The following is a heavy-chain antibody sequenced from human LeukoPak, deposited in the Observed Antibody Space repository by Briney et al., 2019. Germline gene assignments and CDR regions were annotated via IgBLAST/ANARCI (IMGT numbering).Heavy chain of an antibody. CDR2: INIRGTNT. Sequence: GGSLRLSCAASGFTFNDYYMSWIRQAPGKGLEWLSYINIRGTNTHYADSVKGRFTISRDNAKKSLYLEMNNLRAEDTAVYYCATDGAGLDTWGQGVLVTVSS. CDR3: ATDGAGLDT. J-gene: IGHJ5*02. CDR1: GFTFNDYY. V-gene: IGHV3-11*01.